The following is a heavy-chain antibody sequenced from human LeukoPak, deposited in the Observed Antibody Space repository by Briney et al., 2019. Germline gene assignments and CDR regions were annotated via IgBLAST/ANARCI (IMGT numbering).Heavy chain of an antibody. V-gene: IGHV3-7*01. CDR2: IKQDGSEK. Sequence: PGGSLRLSCAASGFTFSSYWMSWVRQAPGKGLEWVANIKQDGSEKYYVDSVKGRFTISRDNAKNSLYLQMNSLRAEDTAVYYCATSYGDYPYDAFDIWGQGTMVTVSS. J-gene: IGHJ3*02. CDR1: GFTFSSYW. D-gene: IGHD4-17*01. CDR3: ATSYGDYPYDAFDI.